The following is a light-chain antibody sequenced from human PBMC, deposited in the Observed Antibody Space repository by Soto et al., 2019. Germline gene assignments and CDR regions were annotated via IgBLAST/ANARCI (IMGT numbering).Light chain of an antibody. CDR3: HQRSTWPFT. J-gene: IGKJ3*01. Sequence: EIVLTQSPATLSLSPGERATLSCRASQSVSSYLAWSQQKPGQAPRLLIYDASNRATGVPARFSRSGSGTDFTLTIRSLEPEDFAVYYCHQRSTWPFTFGPGTKVDVK. CDR1: QSVSSY. V-gene: IGKV3-11*01. CDR2: DAS.